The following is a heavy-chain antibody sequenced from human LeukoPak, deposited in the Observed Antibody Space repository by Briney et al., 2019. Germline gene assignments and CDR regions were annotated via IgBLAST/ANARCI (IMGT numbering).Heavy chain of an antibody. J-gene: IGHJ4*02. D-gene: IGHD6-19*01. CDR3: ARDQAPYSSGWYLSY. CDR1: GGTFSSYA. V-gene: IGHV1-69*05. CDR2: IIPIFGTA. Sequence: GASVKVSCKASGGTFSSYAISWVRQAPGQGLEWMGRIIPIFGTANYAQKSQGRVTITTDESTSTAYMELSSLRSEDTAVYYCARDQAPYSSGWYLSYWGQGTLVTVSS.